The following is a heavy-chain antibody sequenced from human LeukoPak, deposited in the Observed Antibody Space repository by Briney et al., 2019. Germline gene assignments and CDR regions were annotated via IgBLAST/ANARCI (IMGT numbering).Heavy chain of an antibody. Sequence: APVKVSCKASGYTFTSYDINWVRQATGQGLEWMGWMNPNSGNTGYAQKFQGRVTITRNTSISTAYMELSSLRSEDTAVYYCARRPGDDAFDIWGQGTMVTVSS. V-gene: IGHV1-8*03. D-gene: IGHD7-27*01. J-gene: IGHJ3*02. CDR1: GYTFTSYD. CDR2: MNPNSGNT. CDR3: ARRPGDDAFDI.